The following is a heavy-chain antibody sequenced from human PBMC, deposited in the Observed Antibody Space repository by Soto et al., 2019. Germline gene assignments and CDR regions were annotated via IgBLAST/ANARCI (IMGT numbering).Heavy chain of an antibody. CDR1: GGSISSYY. D-gene: IGHD5-12*01. CDR3: ARASGYDLGLFDY. Sequence: SETLSLTCTVSGGSISSYYWSWIRQPPGKGLEWIGYIYYGGSTNYNPSLKSRVTISVDTSKNQFSLKLSSVTAADTAVYYCARASGYDLGLFDYSGQGTLVTVSS. J-gene: IGHJ4*02. V-gene: IGHV4-59*01. CDR2: IYYGGST.